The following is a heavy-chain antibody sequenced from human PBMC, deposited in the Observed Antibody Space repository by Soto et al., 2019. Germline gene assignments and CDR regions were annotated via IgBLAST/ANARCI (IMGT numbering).Heavy chain of an antibody. CDR1: GFTFSSYA. Sequence: GGSLRLSCAASGFTFSSYAMSWVRQAPGKGLEWVSAISGSGGSTYYADSVKGRFTISRDNSKNTLYLQMNSLRAEDTAVYYCAKVQLWGVVAATFDYWGQGTLVTVSS. J-gene: IGHJ4*02. CDR2: ISGSGGST. V-gene: IGHV3-23*01. D-gene: IGHD2-15*01. CDR3: AKVQLWGVVAATFDY.